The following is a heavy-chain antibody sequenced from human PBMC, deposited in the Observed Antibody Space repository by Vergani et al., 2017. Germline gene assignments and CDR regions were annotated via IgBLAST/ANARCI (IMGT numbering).Heavy chain of an antibody. CDR1: GGSISSYY. Sequence: VQLQQWGAGLLKPSETLSLTCTVSGGSISSYYWSWVRQAPGKGLEWVSAISGSGGSTYYADSVKGRFTISRDNAKNSLYLQMNSLRAEDTALYYCAKEVKSSSWYFDLWGRGTLVTVSS. V-gene: IGHV3-23*01. CDR2: ISGSGGST. D-gene: IGHD6-13*01. CDR3: AKEVKSSSWYFDL. J-gene: IGHJ2*01.